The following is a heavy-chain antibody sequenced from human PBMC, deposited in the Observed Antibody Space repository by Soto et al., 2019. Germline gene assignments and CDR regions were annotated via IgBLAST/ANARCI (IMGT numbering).Heavy chain of an antibody. Sequence: TLSLTCTVSGGSISSSSYYWGWIRQPPGKGLEWIGSIYYSGSTYYNPSLKSRVTISVDTSKNQFSLKLSSVTAADTAVYYCARQYGSGSYYAINWFDPWGQGTLVTVSS. D-gene: IGHD3-10*01. J-gene: IGHJ5*02. CDR2: IYYSGST. V-gene: IGHV4-39*01. CDR3: ARQYGSGSYYAINWFDP. CDR1: GGSISSSSYY.